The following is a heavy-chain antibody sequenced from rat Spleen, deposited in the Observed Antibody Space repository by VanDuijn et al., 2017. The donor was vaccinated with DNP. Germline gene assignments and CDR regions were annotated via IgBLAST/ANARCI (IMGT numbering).Heavy chain of an antibody. CDR3: ARWDYDGWFAY. CDR1: GFSLTSYH. CDR2: IQSGGST. D-gene: IGHD1-12*02. J-gene: IGHJ3*01. Sequence: QVQLKELGPGLVQPSRTLSLTCTVSGFSLTSYHVHWVRQPPGKGLEWMGRIQSGGSTDYNSALKSRLSISRDTSKSQVFLKMNSVQTEDTAMYFCARWDYDGWFAYWGQGTLVTVSS. V-gene: IGHV2-27*01.